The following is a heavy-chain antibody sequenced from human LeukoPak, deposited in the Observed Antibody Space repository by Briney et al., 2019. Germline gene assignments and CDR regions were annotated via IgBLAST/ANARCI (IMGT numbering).Heavy chain of an antibody. D-gene: IGHD2-2*01. CDR2: VSPNISDT. CDR3: TRESSYCVSTKCYSSGFDL. CDR1: GYTFTSYG. Sequence: PGASVKVSCKASGYTFTSYGISWVRQAPGQGLEWMGWVSPNISDTGYAQKFQGRVTFTRDTSISTAYMEVSSLTSEDSAVYYCTRESSYCVSTKCYSSGFDLWGQGTLVTVSS. V-gene: IGHV1-8*03. J-gene: IGHJ5*02.